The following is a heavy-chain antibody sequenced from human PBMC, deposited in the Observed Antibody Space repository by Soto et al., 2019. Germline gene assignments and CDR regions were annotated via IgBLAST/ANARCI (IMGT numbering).Heavy chain of an antibody. CDR2: IYYSGST. CDR1: GGSISSGGYY. D-gene: IGHD6-13*01. J-gene: IGHJ4*02. Sequence: SETLSLTCTVSGGSISSGGYYWSWIRQHPGKGLEWIGYIYYSGSTYYNPSLKSRVTISVDTSKNQFSLKLSSVTAADTAVYYCAVSIAAAGMGADYWGQGTLVTVSS. CDR3: AVSIAAAGMGADY. V-gene: IGHV4-31*03.